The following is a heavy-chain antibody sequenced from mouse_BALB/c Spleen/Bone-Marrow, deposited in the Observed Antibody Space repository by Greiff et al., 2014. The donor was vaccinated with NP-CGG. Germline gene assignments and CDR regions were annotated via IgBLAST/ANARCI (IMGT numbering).Heavy chain of an antibody. CDR3: AREGSTMITTEAWFAY. CDR1: GYTFTSYV. J-gene: IGHJ3*01. Sequence: VQLQQSGPELVKPGASVKMSCKASGYTFTSYVMHWVKQKPGQGLEWIGYINPYNDGTKYNEKFKGKATPTSDKSSSTAYMELSSLTSEDSAVYYCAREGSTMITTEAWFAYWGQGTLVTVSA. CDR2: INPYNDGT. V-gene: IGHV1-14*01. D-gene: IGHD2-4*01.